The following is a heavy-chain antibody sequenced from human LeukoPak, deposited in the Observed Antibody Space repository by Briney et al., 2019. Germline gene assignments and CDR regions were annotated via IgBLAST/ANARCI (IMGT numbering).Heavy chain of an antibody. J-gene: IGHJ4*02. V-gene: IGHV1-69*05. CDR1: GGTFSSYA. CDR3: AREKQVSPYYFDY. D-gene: IGHD6-13*01. CDR2: IIPIFGTA. Sequence: GSSVKVSCKASGGTFSSYAISWVRQAPGQRLEWMGRIIPIFGTANYAQKFQGRVTITTDESTSTAYMELSSLRSEDTAVYYCAREKQVSPYYFDYWGQGTLVTVSS.